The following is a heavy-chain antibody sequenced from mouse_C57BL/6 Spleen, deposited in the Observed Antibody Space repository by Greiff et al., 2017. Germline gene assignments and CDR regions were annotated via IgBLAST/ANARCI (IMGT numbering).Heavy chain of an antibody. CDR1: GYAFSSSW. Sequence: VQLQQSGPELVKPGASVKISCKASGYAFSSSWMNWVKQRPGKGLEWIGRIYPGDGDTNYNGKFKGKATLTADKSSSTAYMQLSSLTSEDSAVYFCARETAQALYAMDYWVKEPQSPSPQ. D-gene: IGHD3-2*02. V-gene: IGHV1-82*01. J-gene: IGHJ4*01. CDR3: ARETAQALYAMDY. CDR2: IYPGDGDT.